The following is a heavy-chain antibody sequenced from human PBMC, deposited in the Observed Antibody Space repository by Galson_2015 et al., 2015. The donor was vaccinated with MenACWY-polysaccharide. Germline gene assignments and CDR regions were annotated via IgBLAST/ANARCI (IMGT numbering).Heavy chain of an antibody. CDR2: IKQDGNEK. CDR3: AREIIDFWDNSYFDS. V-gene: IGHV3-7*01. CDR1: GFTFSSYW. D-gene: IGHD3-3*01. J-gene: IGHJ4*02. Sequence: SLRLSCAASGFTFSSYWMNWVRQAPGKGPEWVANIKQDGNEKNYVDSVKGRFTISRDNAKNSLYLQMNSLRAEDTAVYYCAREIIDFWDNSYFDSWGQGTLVPVSS.